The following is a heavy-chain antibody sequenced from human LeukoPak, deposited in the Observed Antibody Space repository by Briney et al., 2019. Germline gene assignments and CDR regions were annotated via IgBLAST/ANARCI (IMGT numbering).Heavy chain of an antibody. J-gene: IGHJ6*02. CDR2: VRNDGSDK. D-gene: IGHD4-23*01. CDR1: GFTYSCCG. V-gene: IGHV3-30*02. CDR3: ARGRYGGNSGYYYYYGMDV. Sequence: GGSLRLSCASSGFTYSCCGIHWVRQAPGKGLEWVTFVRNDGSDKYYADSVKGRFTISRDNPKNTVYLQMNSLRAEDTAVYYCARGRYGGNSGYYYYYGMDVWGQGTTVTISS.